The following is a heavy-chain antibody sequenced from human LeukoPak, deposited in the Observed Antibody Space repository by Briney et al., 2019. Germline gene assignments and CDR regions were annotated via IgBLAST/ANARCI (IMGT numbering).Heavy chain of an antibody. D-gene: IGHD3-9*01. Sequence: GGSLSLSCAPSGFTPSRNYMSWVRPAPGKGLEWVGVICSGGRAYYADSVKGRITISRDNSKNTLYLQMNSLRAEDTAVYYCARGGYDILTTSFDSWGQGTPGTVSS. J-gene: IGHJ4*02. CDR1: GFTPSRNY. CDR3: ARGGYDILTTSFDS. CDR2: ICSGGRA. V-gene: IGHV3-53*01.